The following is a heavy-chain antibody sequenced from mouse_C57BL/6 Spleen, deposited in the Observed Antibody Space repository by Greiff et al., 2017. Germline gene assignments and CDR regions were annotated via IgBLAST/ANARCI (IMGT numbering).Heavy chain of an antibody. CDR1: GYPFPSYW. D-gene: IGHD2-4*01. CDR2: IAPSDSYT. CDR3: ARLSYYDERRGFDY. V-gene: IGHV1-50*01. J-gene: IGHJ2*01. Sequence: QVQLQQPGAELVKPGASVQLSCKASGYPFPSYWLQWVKQRPGQGLEWIGSIAPSDSYTNYTQKFQGKATLTIDTSSCTAYMQLSSLTSADSAVYYCARLSYYDERRGFDYWGQGTTLTVSS.